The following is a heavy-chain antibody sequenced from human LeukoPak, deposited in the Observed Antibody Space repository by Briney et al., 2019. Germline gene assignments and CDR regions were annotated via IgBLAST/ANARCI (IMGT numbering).Heavy chain of an antibody. CDR2: IYYSGST. CDR3: ARGLGIAAAGPYYYYYYYMDV. CDR1: GGSISSGDYY. Sequence: SETLSLTCTVSGGSISSGDYYWSWIRQPPGKGLEWIGYIYYSGSTNYNPSLKSRVTISVDTSKNQFSLKLSSVTAADTAVYYCARGLGIAAAGPYYYYYYYMDVWGKGTTVTVSS. D-gene: IGHD6-13*01. V-gene: IGHV4-61*08. J-gene: IGHJ6*03.